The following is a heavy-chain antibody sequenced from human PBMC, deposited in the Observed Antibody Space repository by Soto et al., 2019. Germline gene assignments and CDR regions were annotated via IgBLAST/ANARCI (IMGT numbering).Heavy chain of an antibody. Sequence: SETLSLTCTVSGDSISSGGYYWSWIRQHPGKGLEWIGYIYYSGSAYYNPSLKSRVTISVDTSKNQFSLKLSSVTAADTAVYFFARESCGYWRYYGLDVWGQGTTVTVSS. V-gene: IGHV4-31*03. CDR3: ARESCGYWRYYGLDV. D-gene: IGHD3-22*01. CDR1: GDSISSGGYY. J-gene: IGHJ6*02. CDR2: IYYSGSA.